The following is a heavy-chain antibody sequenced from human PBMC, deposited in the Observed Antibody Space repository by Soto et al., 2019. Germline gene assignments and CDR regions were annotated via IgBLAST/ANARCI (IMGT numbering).Heavy chain of an antibody. CDR3: AKERWGTTGTWFDP. CDR2: ISGSGGST. D-gene: IGHD4-17*01. CDR1: GFTFSSYA. Sequence: PGWSLRPSCAASGFTFSSYAMSWVRQAPGKGLEWVSAISGSGGSTYYADSVKGRFTISRDNSKNTLYLQMNSLRAEDTAVYYCAKERWGTTGTWFDPWGQGTLVTVSS. V-gene: IGHV3-23*01. J-gene: IGHJ5*02.